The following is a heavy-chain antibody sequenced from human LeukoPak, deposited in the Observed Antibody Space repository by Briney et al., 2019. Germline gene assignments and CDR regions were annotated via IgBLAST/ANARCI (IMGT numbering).Heavy chain of an antibody. CDR1: GFIFSSYA. J-gene: IGHJ3*01. D-gene: IGHD4-23*01. CDR2: ISSSSGNI. V-gene: IGHV3-21*01. Sequence: GGSLRLSCRASGFIFSSYALNWVRRAPGQGLEWVSSISSSSGNIYYTDSVKGRFTISRDNARKSLYLQMNSLRVEDTAVYYCVRDYGGSSGAFDLWGQGTMVTVSS. CDR3: VRDYGGSSGAFDL.